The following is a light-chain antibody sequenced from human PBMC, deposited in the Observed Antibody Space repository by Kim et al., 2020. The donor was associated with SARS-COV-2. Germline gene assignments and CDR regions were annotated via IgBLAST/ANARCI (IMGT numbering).Light chain of an antibody. CDR1: KLGDKY. J-gene: IGLJ2*01. V-gene: IGLV3-1*01. CDR3: QAWDSSTVV. Sequence: SVSPGQTASITCSGDKLGDKYVCWYQQKPGQSPVLVIYQDSKRPSGIPERFSGSNSGNTATLTISGTQAMDEADYYCQAWDSSTVVFCGGTQLTVL. CDR2: QDS.